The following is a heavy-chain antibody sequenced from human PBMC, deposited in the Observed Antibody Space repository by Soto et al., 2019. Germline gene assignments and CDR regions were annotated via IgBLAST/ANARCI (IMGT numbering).Heavy chain of an antibody. CDR3: ARGELSSRWYYFAY. CDR1: GGSISSYY. J-gene: IGHJ4*02. Sequence: SETLSLTCTVSGGSISSYYWSWIRQPPGKGLEWIGYIYYSGSTNYNPSLKSRVTISVDTSKNQFSLKLSSVTAADTAVYYCARGELSSRWYYFAYWGQGTLVTVSS. CDR2: IYYSGST. D-gene: IGHD6-13*01. V-gene: IGHV4-59*01.